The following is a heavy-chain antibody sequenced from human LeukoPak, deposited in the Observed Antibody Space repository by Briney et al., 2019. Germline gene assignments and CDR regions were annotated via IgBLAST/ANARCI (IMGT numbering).Heavy chain of an antibody. J-gene: IGHJ4*02. CDR3: AKDTLNYCSSTSCYGGALDY. CDR2: ISGSGGST. V-gene: IGHV3-23*01. D-gene: IGHD2-2*01. Sequence: GGSLRLSCAASGFTFGSYSMNWVRQAPGKGLEWVSAISGSGGSTYYADSVKGRFTISRDNSKNTLYLQMNSLRAEDTAVYYCAKDTLNYCSSTSCYGGALDYWGQGTLVTVSS. CDR1: GFTFGSYS.